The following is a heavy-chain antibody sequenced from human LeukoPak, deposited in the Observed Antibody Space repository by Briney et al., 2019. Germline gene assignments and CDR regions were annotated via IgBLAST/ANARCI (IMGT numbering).Heavy chain of an antibody. V-gene: IGHV3-30*04. CDR2: ISYDGSNK. Sequence: QTGGSLRLSWAASGFTFSSYAMHWVRQAPGKGLEWVAVISYDGSNKYYADSVKGRFTISRDNSKNTLYLQMNSLRAEDTAVYYCARAGTPDYDILTEFDYWGQGTLVTVSS. CDR3: ARAGTPDYDILTEFDY. J-gene: IGHJ4*02. CDR1: GFTFSSYA. D-gene: IGHD3-9*01.